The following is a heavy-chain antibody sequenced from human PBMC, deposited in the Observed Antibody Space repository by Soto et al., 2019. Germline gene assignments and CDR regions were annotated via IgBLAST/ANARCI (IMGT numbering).Heavy chain of an antibody. CDR3: AKVSSSWYAGFFDL. V-gene: IGHV1-46*01. Sequence: ASVKVSCKTSGYTFTNYYMHWVRQAPGQGLEWMGIIKCSGGETTYAQKFLGSVTITADESTNTAYMELSSLRSEDTAVYYCAKVSSSWYAGFFDLWGQGTLVTVSS. CDR1: GYTFTNYY. CDR2: IKCSGGET. D-gene: IGHD6-13*01. J-gene: IGHJ4*02.